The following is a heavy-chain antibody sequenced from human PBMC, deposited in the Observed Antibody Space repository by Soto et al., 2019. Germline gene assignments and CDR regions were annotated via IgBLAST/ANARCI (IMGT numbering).Heavy chain of an antibody. D-gene: IGHD2-15*01. J-gene: IGHJ4*02. CDR1: GLTFSNAG. CDR2: IKSKVDGGTT. V-gene: IGHV3-15*07. CDR3: TGDPPTGSPGIDY. Sequence: GGSLRLSCAASGLTFSNAGMNWVRQTPGKGLEWVGRIKSKVDGGTTDYAAPVKGRFSISRDDSQNTLYLQMNSLKTEDTAVYFCTGDPPTGSPGIDYWGQGTLVTVSS.